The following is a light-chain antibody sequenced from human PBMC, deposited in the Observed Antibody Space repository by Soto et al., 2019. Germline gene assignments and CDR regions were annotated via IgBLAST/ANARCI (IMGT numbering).Light chain of an antibody. J-gene: IGKJ4*01. CDR2: GAS. V-gene: IGKV3-20*01. Sequence: EIVLTQSPATLSLSPGERVTLSCRASQSVSSSYLAWYQQKPGQAPRLLIYGASTRATGIPDRFSGGGSGTDFTLTISRLEPEDFALYYCHQYDNSPLTFGGGTKVDIK. CDR3: HQYDNSPLT. CDR1: QSVSSSY.